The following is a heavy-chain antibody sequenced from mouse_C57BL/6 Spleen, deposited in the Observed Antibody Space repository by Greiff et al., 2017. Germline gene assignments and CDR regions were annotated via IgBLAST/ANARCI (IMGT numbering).Heavy chain of an antibody. Sequence: EVKLMESGGGLVQPGGSLKLSCAASGFSFSDYGMAWVRQATRKGPEWVAFISNLAYSIYYADTVTGRFTISSENAKNTLYLEMNSLRSEDAAMYYCARRDGNYGAFADWGKGTLVTVSA. D-gene: IGHD2-1*01. CDR3: ARRDGNYGAFAD. CDR1: GFSFSDYG. V-gene: IGHV5-15*01. J-gene: IGHJ3*01. CDR2: ISNLAYSI.